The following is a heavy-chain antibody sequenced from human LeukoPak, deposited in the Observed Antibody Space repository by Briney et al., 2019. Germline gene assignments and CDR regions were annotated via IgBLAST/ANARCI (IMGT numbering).Heavy chain of an antibody. CDR3: ARGRLSYYDILTYFDY. Sequence: SETLSLTCTVSGGSISSGDYYWSWIRQPPGKGLEWTGYIYYSGSTYYNPSLKSRVTISVDTSKNQFSLKLSSVTAADTAVYYCARGRLSYYDILTYFDYWGQGTLVTVSS. D-gene: IGHD3-9*01. J-gene: IGHJ4*02. CDR2: IYYSGST. V-gene: IGHV4-30-4*01. CDR1: GGSISSGDYY.